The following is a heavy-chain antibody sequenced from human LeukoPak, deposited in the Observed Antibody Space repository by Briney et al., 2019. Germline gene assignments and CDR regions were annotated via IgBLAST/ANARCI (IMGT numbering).Heavy chain of an antibody. CDR1: GFTFSAYN. Sequence: PGGSLRLSCAASGFTFSAYNMHWVRQAPGKGLEWVSSISGSSFYIYYTDSVRGRFTISRDNAENSLYLQMNNLRAEDTAVYFCARDSRDYWGQGTLVTVSS. CDR3: ARDSRDY. J-gene: IGHJ4*02. CDR2: ISGSSFYI. V-gene: IGHV3-21*01.